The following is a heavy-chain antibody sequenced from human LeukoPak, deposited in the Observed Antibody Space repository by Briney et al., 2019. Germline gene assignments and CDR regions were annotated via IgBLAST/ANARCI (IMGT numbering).Heavy chain of an antibody. V-gene: IGHV3-23*01. Sequence: GGSLRLSCAAAGFTFSTYAMTRVRQAPGKGLEWVSAISGGGASPSYAESMKGRFTISRDNSKKTLYLQMNTRRVVDSAVYYCAKDRIDSRWLVDSWCQGNVDTVAS. D-gene: IGHD6-13*01. CDR1: GFTFSTYA. CDR2: ISGGGASP. J-gene: IGHJ4*02. CDR3: AKDRIDSRWLVDS.